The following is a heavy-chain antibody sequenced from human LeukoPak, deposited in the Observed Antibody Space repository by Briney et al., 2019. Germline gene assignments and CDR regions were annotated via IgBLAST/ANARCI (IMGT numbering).Heavy chain of an antibody. D-gene: IGHD6-19*01. CDR2: ISNNGGSS. V-gene: IGHV3-64*04. CDR3: SGSGWTTDAFDI. J-gene: IGHJ3*02. Sequence: PGGSLRLSCSDPGFTFSAYAMYWVRQTPGKGLEYVSGISNNGGSSFYADSVKGRFTISRDNSKNTLYLQMNSLRADDTAVYYCSGSGWTTDAFDIWGQGTMVTVSS. CDR1: GFTFSAYA.